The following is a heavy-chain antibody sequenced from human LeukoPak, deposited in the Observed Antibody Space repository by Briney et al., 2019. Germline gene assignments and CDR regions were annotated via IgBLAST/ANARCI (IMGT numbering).Heavy chain of an antibody. CDR1: GVSISSYY. D-gene: IGHD1-26*01. Sequence: SETLSLTCTVSGVSISSYYWSWIRQPPGKGLEWIGYIHDSGITNYNPSLKSRVTISVDTSKNQFSLKLSSVTAADTAVYYCARWDGNWFDPWGQGTLVTVSS. J-gene: IGHJ5*02. CDR2: IHDSGIT. CDR3: ARWDGNWFDP. V-gene: IGHV4-59*12.